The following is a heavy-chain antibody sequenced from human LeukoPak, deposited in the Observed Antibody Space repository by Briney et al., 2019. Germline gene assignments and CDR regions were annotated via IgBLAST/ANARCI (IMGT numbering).Heavy chain of an antibody. D-gene: IGHD3-22*01. J-gene: IGHJ6*03. V-gene: IGHV4-34*01. CDR1: GGSFSDYY. CDR2: MSPSGSS. Sequence: SETLSLTCAVYGGSFSDYYWTWVRQTPGKGREWIGEMSPSGSSNYNPSLKSRVTISVDTSKNQFSLKLRSVTAADTAVYYCAQGRQDVNMILVVMAGVSYYLDVWSKGTTVTVS. CDR3: AQGRQDVNMILVVMAGVSYYLDV.